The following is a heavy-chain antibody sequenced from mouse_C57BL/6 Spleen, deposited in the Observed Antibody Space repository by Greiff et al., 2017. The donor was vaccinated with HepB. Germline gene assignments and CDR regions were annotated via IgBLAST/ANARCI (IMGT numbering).Heavy chain of an antibody. Sequence: VKLMESGPGLVQPSQSLSITCTVSGFSLTSYGVHWVRQSPGKGLEWLGVIWRGGSTDDNAAFMSRLSITKDNSKSQVFFKMNSLQADDTAIYYCAENRGTTVVATGYFDVWGTGTTVTVSS. D-gene: IGHD1-1*01. CDR2: IWRGGST. V-gene: IGHV2-5*01. CDR3: AENRGTTVVATGYFDV. J-gene: IGHJ1*03. CDR1: GFSLTSYG.